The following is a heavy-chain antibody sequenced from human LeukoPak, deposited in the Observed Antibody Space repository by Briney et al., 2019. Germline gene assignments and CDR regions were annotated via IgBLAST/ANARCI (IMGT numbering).Heavy chain of an antibody. CDR1: GFPFNAYW. V-gene: IGHV3-30*18. Sequence: GGSLRLSCAASGFPFNAYWMTWVRQAPGKGLEWVAVISYDGSNKYYADSVKGRFTISRDNSKNTLYLQMNSLRAEDTAVYYCAKEQTWLWGQGTLVTVSS. D-gene: IGHD5-24*01. J-gene: IGHJ4*02. CDR2: ISYDGSNK. CDR3: AKEQTWL.